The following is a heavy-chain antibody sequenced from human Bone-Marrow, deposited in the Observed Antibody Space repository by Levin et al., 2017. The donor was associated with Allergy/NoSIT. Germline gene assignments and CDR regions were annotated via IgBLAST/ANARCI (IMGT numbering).Heavy chain of an antibody. D-gene: IGHD5-24*01. CDR3: ALEMATTLYYFDY. V-gene: IGHV4-39*01. J-gene: IGHJ4*02. Sequence: SETLSLTCTVSGGSISSSSYYWGWIRQPPGKGLEWIGSIYYSGSTYYNPSLKSRVTISVDTSKNQFSLKLSSVTAADTAVYYCALEMATTLYYFDYWGQGTLVTVSS. CDR1: GGSISSSSYY. CDR2: IYYSGST.